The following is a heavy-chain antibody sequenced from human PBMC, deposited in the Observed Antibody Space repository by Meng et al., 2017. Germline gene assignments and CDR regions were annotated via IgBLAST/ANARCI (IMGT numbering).Heavy chain of an antibody. CDR3: AREGGGNGLDY. CDR2: ISSSGSTI. D-gene: IGHD4-23*01. Sequence: GQVVETGGGLSQPGGSLRFSCAASGFTVSSNYMSWIRQAPGKGLEWVSYISSSGSTIYYADSVKGRFTISRDNAKNSLYLQMNSLRAEDTAVYYCAREGGGNGLDYWGQGTLVTVSS. CDR1: GFTVSSNY. V-gene: IGHV3-11*01. J-gene: IGHJ4*02.